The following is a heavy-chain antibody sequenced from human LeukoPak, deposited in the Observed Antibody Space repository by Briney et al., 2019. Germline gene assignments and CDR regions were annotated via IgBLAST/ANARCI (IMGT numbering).Heavy chain of an antibody. D-gene: IGHD4-11*01. CDR1: GFTFSSYW. CDR2: INSDGSST. J-gene: IGHJ6*03. Sequence: GGSLRLSCAASGFTFSSYWMHWVRQAPGKGVGWVSRINSDGSSTSYADSVKGRFTISRDNAKNTLYLQMNSLRAEDTAVYYCARGLPYYYYMDVWGKGTTVTVSS. CDR3: ARGLPYYYYMDV. V-gene: IGHV3-74*01.